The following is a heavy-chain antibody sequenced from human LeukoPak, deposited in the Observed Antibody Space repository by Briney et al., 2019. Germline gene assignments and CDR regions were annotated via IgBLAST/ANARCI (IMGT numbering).Heavy chain of an antibody. CDR3: ARGPSRYYFDY. Sequence: GGSLRLSCAASGFTVIRNYMIWVRQAPGRGLEWVSLIYRGDTTYYADSVKGRFTISEDNSKNTLYLQMNSLRVEDTAVYFCARGPSRYYFDYWGQGTLVTVSS. D-gene: IGHD2-2*01. CDR1: GFTVIRNY. J-gene: IGHJ4*02. V-gene: IGHV3-53*01. CDR2: IYRGDTT.